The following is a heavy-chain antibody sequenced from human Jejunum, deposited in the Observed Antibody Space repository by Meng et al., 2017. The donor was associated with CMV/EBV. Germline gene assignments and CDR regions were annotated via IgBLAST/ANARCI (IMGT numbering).Heavy chain of an antibody. V-gene: IGHV3-74*01. CDR3: ARENNGPEDY. Sequence: GFIFNNAWMNWVRLAPGKGLVWVSRINSDGIFTKYADSVKGRCTISRDNAKNMLYLEINSLRAEDTAVYYCARENNGPEDYWGQGTLVTVSS. D-gene: IGHD1-14*01. J-gene: IGHJ4*01. CDR1: GFIFNNAW. CDR2: INSDGIFT.